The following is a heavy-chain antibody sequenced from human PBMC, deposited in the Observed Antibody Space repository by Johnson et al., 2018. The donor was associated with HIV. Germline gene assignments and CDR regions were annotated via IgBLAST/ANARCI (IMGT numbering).Heavy chain of an antibody. J-gene: IGHJ3*01. D-gene: IGHD1-26*01. CDR2: ISYAGSNK. Sequence: QVQLVESGGGVVQPGRSLRLSCAASGFSFSGYAMHWVRQAPGRGLEWEAVISYAGSNKYYAASFRGRFTISRDNFKNTLYLQMNSLIAEDTVVYYCARDGHGIWENAAFDVWGQGTMVTVSS. V-gene: IGHV3-30-3*01. CDR3: ARDGHGIWENAAFDV. CDR1: GFSFSGYA.